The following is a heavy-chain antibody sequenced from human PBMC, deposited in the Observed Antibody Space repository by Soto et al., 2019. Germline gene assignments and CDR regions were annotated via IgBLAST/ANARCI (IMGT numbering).Heavy chain of an antibody. CDR1: GFTVSGYY. CDR3: ARDRRDCRGGSCYHKSFDI. V-gene: IGHV3-11*01. J-gene: IGHJ3*02. CDR2: ISSSGSTT. D-gene: IGHD2-15*01. Sequence: QVQLVESGGGLVKPGGSLRLSCAASGFTVSGYYMSWICQAPGKGLDWVSYISSSGSTTYYADSVKGRFTISRDTAKNSLFLQMNSLRAEDTAVYYCARDRRDCRGGSCYHKSFDIWGQGTVVTVSS.